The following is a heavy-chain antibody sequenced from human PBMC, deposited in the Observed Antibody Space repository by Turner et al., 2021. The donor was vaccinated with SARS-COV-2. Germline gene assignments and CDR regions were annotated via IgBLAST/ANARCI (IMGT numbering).Heavy chain of an antibody. V-gene: IGHV3-7*01. CDR3: AGGRGWTSDY. Sequence: EVQLVESAGGLVQPAASLSPSCEASGFTFGSYWMNWVGQTPGRGLEWMDNIKQDGSEKNYVDAVKGRFTISRDNGKNSLYLKMNSMRAEDTAIYYCAGGRGWTSDYWGQGTLVTVSS. CDR1: GFTFGSYW. D-gene: IGHD6-19*01. J-gene: IGHJ4*02. CDR2: IKQDGSEK.